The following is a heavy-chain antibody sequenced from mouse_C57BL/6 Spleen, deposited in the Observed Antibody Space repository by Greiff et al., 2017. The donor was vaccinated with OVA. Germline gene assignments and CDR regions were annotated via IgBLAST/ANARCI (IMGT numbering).Heavy chain of an antibody. CDR1: GYAFTNYL. V-gene: IGHV1-54*01. J-gene: IGHJ3*01. Sequence: VQLKQSGAELVRPGTSVKVSCKASGYAFTNYLIEWVKQRPGQGLEWIGVINPGSGGTNYNEKFKGKATLTADKSSSTAYMQLSSLTSEDSAVYFCARDYGSSSWFAYWGQGTLVTVSA. CDR2: INPGSGGT. CDR3: ARDYGSSSWFAY. D-gene: IGHD1-1*01.